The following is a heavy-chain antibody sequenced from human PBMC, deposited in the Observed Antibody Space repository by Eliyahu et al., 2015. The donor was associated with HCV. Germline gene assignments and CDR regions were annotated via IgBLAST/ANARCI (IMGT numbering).Heavy chain of an antibody. D-gene: IGHD6-6*01. CDR3: ARDRGLAGRDYYYGMDV. CDR2: IYYSGST. Sequence: QVQLQESGPGLVKPSETLSLTCTVAGGSISSYXWSWIRQPPGKGLEWIGYIYYSGSTNYNPSLKSRVTVSVDTSKNRFSLKLRSVTAADTAVYYCARDRGLAGRDYYYGMDVWGQGTTVTVSS. CDR1: GGSISSYX. V-gene: IGHV4-59*01. J-gene: IGHJ6*02.